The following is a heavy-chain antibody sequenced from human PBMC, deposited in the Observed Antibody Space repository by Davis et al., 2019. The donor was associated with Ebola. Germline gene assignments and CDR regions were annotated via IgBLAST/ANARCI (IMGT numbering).Heavy chain of an antibody. V-gene: IGHV1-69*04. Sequence: SVKVSCKASGYTFTSYGISWVRQAPGQGLEWMGRIIPILGIANYAQKFQGRVTITADKSTSTAYMELSSLRSEDTAVYYCARTSDEYCSGGSCYSWDYYYGMDVWGQGTTVTVSS. CDR2: IIPILGIA. J-gene: IGHJ6*02. CDR3: ARTSDEYCSGGSCYSWDYYYGMDV. CDR1: GYTFTSYG. D-gene: IGHD2-15*01.